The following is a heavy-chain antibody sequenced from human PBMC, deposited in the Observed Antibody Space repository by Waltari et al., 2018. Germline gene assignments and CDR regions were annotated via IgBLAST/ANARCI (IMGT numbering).Heavy chain of an antibody. CDR3: ARGGQIVRPRPLDL. D-gene: IGHD6-6*01. CDR2: IYSSATT. V-gene: IGHV3-66*01. CDR1: GFTVTSTY. Sequence: EGQLVESGGGLVKPGGSLRLSCAASGFTVTSTYMNWVRQAAGKGLEWVSTIYSSATTFYADSVKGRFTISRDNSKNLLFLQMDDLRVNDTAVYYCARGGQIVRPRPLDLWGPGTLVTVSS. J-gene: IGHJ3*01.